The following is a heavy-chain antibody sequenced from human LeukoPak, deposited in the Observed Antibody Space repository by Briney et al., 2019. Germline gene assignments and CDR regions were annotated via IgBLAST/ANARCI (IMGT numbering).Heavy chain of an antibody. CDR2: IYYSGST. J-gene: IGHJ5*02. CDR1: GITVSSNY. D-gene: IGHD6-13*01. V-gene: IGHV4-59*02. CDR3: ARDYSSSWANWFDP. Sequence: GSLRLXCAASGITVSSNYMSWIRRPPGKGLESIGYIYYSGSTNYNPSLKSRVTISVDTSKNQFSLKLSSVTAADTAVYYCARDYSSSWANWFDPWGQGTLVTVSS.